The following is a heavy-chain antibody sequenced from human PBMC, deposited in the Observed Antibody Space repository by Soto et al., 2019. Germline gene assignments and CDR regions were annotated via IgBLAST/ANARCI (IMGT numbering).Heavy chain of an antibody. D-gene: IGHD1-7*01. V-gene: IGHV3-30*18. CDR3: AKVANFRDDYYYGMDV. J-gene: IGHJ6*02. Sequence: QVQLVESGGGVVQPGRSLRISCAASGFTFSNYGMHWVRQAPGKGLEWVAIISYDGSKTYYADSVKGRFTISRDNSKNTLYLQMNSLRAEDKAVYYCAKVANFRDDYYYGMDVWGQGTTVTVSS. CDR2: ISYDGSKT. CDR1: GFTFSNYG.